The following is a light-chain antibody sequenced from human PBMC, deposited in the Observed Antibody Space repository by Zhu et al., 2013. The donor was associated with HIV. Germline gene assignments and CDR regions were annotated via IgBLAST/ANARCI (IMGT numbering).Light chain of an antibody. J-gene: IGKJ2*01. CDR2: AAS. CDR1: QSISSY. V-gene: IGKV1-39*01. Sequence: DIQMTQSPSSLSASVGDRVTITCRASQSISSYLNWYQQKPGKAPKLLIYAASSLQSGVPSRFSGSGSGTDFTLTISSLQPEDFATYYCQQLHSYPYVFGQGTKLEIK. CDR3: QQLHSYPYV.